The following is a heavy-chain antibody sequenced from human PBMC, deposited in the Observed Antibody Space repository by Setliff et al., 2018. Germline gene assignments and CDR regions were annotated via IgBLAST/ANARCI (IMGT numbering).Heavy chain of an antibody. Sequence: SVKVSCKASGGTFSSYAISWVRQAPGQGLEWMGGIIPIFGTANYAQKFQGRVTITADESTSTAYMELSSLRSEDTAVYYCARDSRGLVPAAIEGSYYYYGMDVWGQGTLVAVSS. J-gene: IGHJ6*02. CDR1: GGTFSSYA. CDR2: IIPIFGTA. V-gene: IGHV1-69*13. D-gene: IGHD2-2*02. CDR3: ARDSRGLVPAAIEGSYYYYGMDV.